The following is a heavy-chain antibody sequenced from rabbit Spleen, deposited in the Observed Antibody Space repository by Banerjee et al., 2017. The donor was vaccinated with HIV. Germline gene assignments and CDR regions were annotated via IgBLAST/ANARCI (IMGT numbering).Heavy chain of an antibody. D-gene: IGHD4-2*01. Sequence: QSLEESGGGLVKPGASLTLTCKASGFSFSRSYDMCWVRQAPGKGLEWIGCIYTGNGHIHYASWAKGRFTISITSSTTVTLQMTSLTVADTATYFCARDAAGREDFNLWGQGTLVTVS. V-gene: IGHV1S40*01. CDR1: GFSFSRSYD. J-gene: IGHJ4*01. CDR3: ARDAAGREDFNL. CDR2: IYTGNGHI.